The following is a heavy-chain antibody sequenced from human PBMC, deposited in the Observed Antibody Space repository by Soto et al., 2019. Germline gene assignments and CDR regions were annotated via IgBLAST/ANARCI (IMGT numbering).Heavy chain of an antibody. CDR1: GFSFRNYA. J-gene: IGHJ4*02. CDR2: IRYADDTT. Sequence: EVQLLESGGCLVQPGGSLRLSCAASGFSFRNYAMTWVRQAPGKWLEWISSIRYADDTTYYPDSVKGRFTISRDDYKYTVPPQMNSLRGVDTAVYYCVNNWIGKESLGGGCLGNWGPGTLVVVSS. V-gene: IGHV3-23*01. D-gene: IGHD2-15*01. CDR3: VNNWIGKESLGGGCLGN.